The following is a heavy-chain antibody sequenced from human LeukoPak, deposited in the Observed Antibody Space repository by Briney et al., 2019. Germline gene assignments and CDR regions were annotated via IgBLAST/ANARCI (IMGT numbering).Heavy chain of an antibody. Sequence: GGSLRLSCAASGFTFSTYSMNWVRQAPGKGLEWISSISSSSTTIYYADSVKGRFTISRDNAKNSLYLQMNSLRAEDTAVYYCARSRPSTTVTTSDYWGQGTLVTVSS. D-gene: IGHD4-17*01. CDR3: ARSRPSTTVTTSDY. CDR2: ISSSSTTI. CDR1: GFTFSTYS. J-gene: IGHJ4*02. V-gene: IGHV3-48*01.